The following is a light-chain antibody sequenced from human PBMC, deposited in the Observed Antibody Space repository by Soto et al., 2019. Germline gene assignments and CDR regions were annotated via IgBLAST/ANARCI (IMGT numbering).Light chain of an antibody. CDR3: QQRSKWVT. Sequence: EIVLAQSPGTLSLSPGERATLSCRASQSVGSSYLAWYQQKPGQAPRLLIYSASTRATGIPARFSGSGSGTEFTLTISSLEPEDFAVYYCQQRSKWVTFGRGTKV. CDR1: QSVGSSY. J-gene: IGKJ4*01. CDR2: SAS. V-gene: IGKV3D-20*02.